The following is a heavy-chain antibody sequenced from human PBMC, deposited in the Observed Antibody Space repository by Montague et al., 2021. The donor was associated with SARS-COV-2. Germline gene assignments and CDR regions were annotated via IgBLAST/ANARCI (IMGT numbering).Heavy chain of an antibody. CDR3: ARDSHYGRFYP. V-gene: IGHV4-59*01. Sequence: SETLSLTCTVSGGYINYYYWTWIRQPPGKELEWIGYIHYNGTTNYNPSLKSRVTISKDMSRTYFFLRLSSVTAADTAVYYCARDSHYGRFYPWGQGTLVTVSS. J-gene: IGHJ3*01. D-gene: IGHD4-17*01. CDR1: GGYINYYY. CDR2: IHYNGTT.